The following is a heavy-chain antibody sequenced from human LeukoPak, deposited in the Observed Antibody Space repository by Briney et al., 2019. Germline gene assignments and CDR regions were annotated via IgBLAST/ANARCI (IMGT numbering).Heavy chain of an antibody. CDR2: ISAYNGNT. Sequence: GASVKVSCKASGYTFTSYGISWVRQAPGQGLEWMGWISAYNGNTNYAQKLQGRVTMTTDTSTSTAYMELRSLRSDDTAVYYCARVYDSSGYFYYYYYGMDVWGQGTTVTVSS. D-gene: IGHD3-22*01. CDR3: ARVYDSSGYFYYYYYGMDV. J-gene: IGHJ6*02. V-gene: IGHV1-18*01. CDR1: GYTFTSYG.